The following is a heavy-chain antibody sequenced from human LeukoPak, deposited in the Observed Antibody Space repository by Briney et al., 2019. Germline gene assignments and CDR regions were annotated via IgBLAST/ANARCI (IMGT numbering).Heavy chain of an antibody. CDR2: IYYSGST. CDR1: GGSISSYY. V-gene: IGHV4-59*01. J-gene: IGHJ5*02. CDR3: ARGEYCSGGSCYPNENWFDP. Sequence: SETLSLTCTVSGGSISSYYWSWIRQPPGKGLEWIGYIYYSGSTNYNPSLKSRVTISVDTSKNQFSLKLSSVTAADTAVYYCARGEYCSGGSCYPNENWFDPWGQGTLVTASS. D-gene: IGHD2-15*01.